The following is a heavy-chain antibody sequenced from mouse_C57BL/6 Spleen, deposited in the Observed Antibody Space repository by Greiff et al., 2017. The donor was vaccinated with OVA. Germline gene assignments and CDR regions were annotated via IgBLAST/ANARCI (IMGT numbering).Heavy chain of an antibody. CDR2: INPSNGGT. CDR1: GYTFTSYW. CDR3: ARSYYSKGAFDY. J-gene: IGHJ2*01. V-gene: IGHV1-53*01. Sequence: QVHVKQPGTELVKPGASVKLSCKASGYTFTSYWMHWVKQRPGQGLEWIGNINPSNGGTNYNEKFKSKATLTVDKSSSTAYMQLSSLTSEDSAVYYCARSYYSKGAFDYWGQGTTLTVSS. D-gene: IGHD2-5*01.